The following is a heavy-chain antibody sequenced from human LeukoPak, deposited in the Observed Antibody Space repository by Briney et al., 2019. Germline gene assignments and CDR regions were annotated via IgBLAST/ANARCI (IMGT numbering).Heavy chain of an antibody. CDR3: TRDRFYYGSGSPGYSDH. Sequence: GGSLRLSCAASGFSVSSYYMSWVRQAPGKGLEWVSIIFIGGNTYYADSVKGRFTISRDNSKNTLYLQMTSLRAEDTAVYYCTRDRFYYGSGSPGYSDHWGQGTLVTVPS. J-gene: IGHJ4*02. CDR2: IFIGGNT. CDR1: GFSVSSYY. D-gene: IGHD3-10*01. V-gene: IGHV3-53*01.